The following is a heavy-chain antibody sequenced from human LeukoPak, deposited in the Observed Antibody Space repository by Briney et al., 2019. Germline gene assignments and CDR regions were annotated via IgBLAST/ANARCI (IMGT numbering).Heavy chain of an antibody. D-gene: IGHD3-10*01. CDR2: IYYSGST. Sequence: PSETLSLTCTVSGGSISSSSYYWGWIRQPPGKGLEWIGSIYYSGSTYYNPSLKSRVTISVDTSKNQFSLKVSSVTAADTAVYYCARHNSASGRYPPDYWGQGTLVTVSS. V-gene: IGHV4-39*01. CDR1: GGSISSSSYY. J-gene: IGHJ4*02. CDR3: ARHNSASGRYPPDY.